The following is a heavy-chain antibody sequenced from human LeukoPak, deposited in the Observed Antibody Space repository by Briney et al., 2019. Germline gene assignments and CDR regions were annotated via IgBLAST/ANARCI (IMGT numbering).Heavy chain of an antibody. CDR2: IRYDGSNK. CDR3: AKDRMATARRQNYFDY. D-gene: IGHD5-24*01. Sequence: GGSLRLSCAASGFTFSSYGMHWVRQAPGKGLEWVAFIRYDGSNKYYADSVEGRFTISRDNSKNTLYLQMNSLRAEDTAVYYCAKDRMATARRQNYFDYWGQGTLVTVSS. J-gene: IGHJ4*02. V-gene: IGHV3-30*02. CDR1: GFTFSSYG.